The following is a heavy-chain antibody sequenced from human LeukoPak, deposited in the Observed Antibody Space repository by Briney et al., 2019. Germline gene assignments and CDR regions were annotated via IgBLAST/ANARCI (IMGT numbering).Heavy chain of an antibody. CDR1: GGSISSYY. D-gene: IGHD6-13*01. CDR3: ARGLDIAAADSGMDV. V-gene: IGHV4-59*01. Sequence: SETLSLTCTVSGGSISSYYWSWIRQPPGKGLEWIGYIYYSGSTNYNPSLKSRVTISVDTSKNQFSLKLSSVTAADTAVYYCARGLDIAAADSGMDVWGQGTTVTVSS. J-gene: IGHJ6*02. CDR2: IYYSGST.